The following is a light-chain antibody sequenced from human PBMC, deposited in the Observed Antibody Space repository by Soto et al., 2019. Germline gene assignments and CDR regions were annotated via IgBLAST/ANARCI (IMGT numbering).Light chain of an antibody. CDR3: SSDTSSSTLV. V-gene: IGLV2-14*01. J-gene: IGLJ3*02. Sequence: QSALTQPASVSGSPGQSITISCTGTSSDVGGYNYVSWYQQHPGKAPKLMIYEVSNRPSGVSNRFSGSKSSNTASLTISGLQAEDEANYYCSSDTSSSTLVFGGGTKLTVL. CDR1: SSDVGGYNY. CDR2: EVS.